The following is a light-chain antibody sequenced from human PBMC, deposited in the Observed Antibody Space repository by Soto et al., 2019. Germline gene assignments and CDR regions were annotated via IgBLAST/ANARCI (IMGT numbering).Light chain of an antibody. CDR3: QHCNSWPMT. CDR1: QSVGSN. V-gene: IGKV3-15*01. CDR2: LAS. J-gene: IGKJ1*01. Sequence: EIVMTQSPATLPVSPGERATLSCRASQSVGSNLAWSQQKPGQATRLLIYLASTRTTGIPARFSGSGSGTEFSPNISSLQSEVFGFDYCQHCNSWPMTFGQGNKVEIK.